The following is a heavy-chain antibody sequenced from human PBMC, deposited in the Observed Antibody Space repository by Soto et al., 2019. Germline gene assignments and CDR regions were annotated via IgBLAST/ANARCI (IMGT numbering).Heavy chain of an antibody. D-gene: IGHD5-12*01. CDR2: IYWDNDK. CDR1: GTSGVG. J-gene: IGHJ2*01. V-gene: IGHV2-5*02. CDR3: AHRTRDGYNAWYFDL. Sequence: SGPTLVNPTQTLTLTCTFSGTSGVGVGWIRQPPGKALEWLAVIYWDNDKRYSPSLKNRLTINKDTSKNQVVLTMTNVDPVDTATYYCAHRTRDGYNAWYFDLWGRGTLVTVSS.